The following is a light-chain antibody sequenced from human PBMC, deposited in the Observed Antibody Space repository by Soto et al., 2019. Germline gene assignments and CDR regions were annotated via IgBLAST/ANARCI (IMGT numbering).Light chain of an antibody. Sequence: QSVLTQPPSVSGAPGQTVSISCTGSSSNIGAGFDVHWYQQLPGTAPRLLIYANDNRPSGVPARFSASKSGNLASLAISGLQPGDEADYYCHSFDSGLSASGVFGTGTKLTVL. V-gene: IGLV1-40*01. J-gene: IGLJ1*01. CDR2: AND. CDR3: HSFDSGLSASGV. CDR1: SSNIGAGFD.